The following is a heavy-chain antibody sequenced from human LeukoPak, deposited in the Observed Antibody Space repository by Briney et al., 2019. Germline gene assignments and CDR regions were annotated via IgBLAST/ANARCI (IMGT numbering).Heavy chain of an antibody. CDR2: ISWNSGSV. CDR1: GFTFDDYA. V-gene: IGHV3-9*01. CDR3: ARDLTTTSEH. J-gene: IGHJ4*02. Sequence: PGGSLRLSCAASGFTFDDYAMHWVRQAPGKGLEWVSGISWNSGSVGYADSVKGRFTISRDNAKNSLYLQMNSLRAEDTAVYYCARDLTTTSEHWGQGTLVTVSS. D-gene: IGHD4-17*01.